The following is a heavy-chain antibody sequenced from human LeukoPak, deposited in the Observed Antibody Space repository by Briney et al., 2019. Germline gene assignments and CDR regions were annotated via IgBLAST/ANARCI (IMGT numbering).Heavy chain of an antibody. CDR2: IYPTDSDT. Sequence: GESLKISCKGSGYSFTSYWIGWVRQMPGRGLEWMGIIYPTDSDTRYSPSFQGQATISVDKSINTAYLQWSSLKAADTAMYYCARRGESEGFDYWGQGTLVTVSS. CDR1: GYSFTSYW. CDR3: ARRGESEGFDY. J-gene: IGHJ4*02. V-gene: IGHV5-51*01.